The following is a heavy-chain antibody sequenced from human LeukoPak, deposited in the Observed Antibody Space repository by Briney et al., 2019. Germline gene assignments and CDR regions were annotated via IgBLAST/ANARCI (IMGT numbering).Heavy chain of an antibody. CDR1: GGSVNSGSYY. CDR3: ARAAYSGSYHSDY. V-gene: IGHV4-61*01. CDR2: IYYSGST. D-gene: IGHD1-26*01. Sequence: SETLSLTCTVSGGSVNSGSYYWNWIRQPPGKGLEWIGYIYYSGSTNYNPSLKSRVTISVDTSKNQFSLKLSSVTAADTAAYYCARAAYSGSYHSDYWGQGTLDTVSS. J-gene: IGHJ4*02.